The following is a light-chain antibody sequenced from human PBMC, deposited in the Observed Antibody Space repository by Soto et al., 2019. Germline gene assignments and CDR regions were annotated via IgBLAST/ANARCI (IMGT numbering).Light chain of an antibody. Sequence: DIVMTQSPDSLAVSLGERATINCKSSQSVLYSSNNKNSLTWYQQKAGQPPKLLIYWASTRESGVPDRFSGSGSGTDFTLTISSLQAEDVAVYYCQQYYSAPTFGQGTKLEIK. CDR1: QSVLYSSNNKNS. CDR3: QQYYSAPT. V-gene: IGKV4-1*01. J-gene: IGKJ2*01. CDR2: WAS.